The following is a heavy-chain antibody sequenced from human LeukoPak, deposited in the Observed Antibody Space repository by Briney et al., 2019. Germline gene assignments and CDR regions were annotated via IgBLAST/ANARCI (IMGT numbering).Heavy chain of an antibody. CDR3: ARDLPADYYGSGSYPNWFDP. CDR2: ISGSGGST. Sequence: GGSLRLSCAASGLTFSSYAMSWVRQAPGKGLEWVSAISGSGGSTYYADSVKGRFTISRDNSKNTLYLQMNSLRAEDTAVYYCARDLPADYYGSGSYPNWFDPWGQGTLVTVSS. D-gene: IGHD3-10*01. J-gene: IGHJ5*02. V-gene: IGHV3-23*01. CDR1: GLTFSSYA.